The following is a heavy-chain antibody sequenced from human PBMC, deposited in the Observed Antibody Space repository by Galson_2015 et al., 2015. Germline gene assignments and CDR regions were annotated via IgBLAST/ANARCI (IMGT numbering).Heavy chain of an antibody. CDR1: GGTFSSYA. D-gene: IGHD3-22*01. CDR2: IIPIFGTA. J-gene: IGHJ4*02. CDR3: ARGFGGPYYYDSSGYD. V-gene: IGHV1-69*13. Sequence: SVKVSCKASGGTFSSYAISWVRQAPGQGLEWMGGIIPIFGTANYAQKFQGRVTITADESTSTAYMELSSLRSEDTAVYYCARGFGGPYYYDSSGYDWGQGTLVTVSS.